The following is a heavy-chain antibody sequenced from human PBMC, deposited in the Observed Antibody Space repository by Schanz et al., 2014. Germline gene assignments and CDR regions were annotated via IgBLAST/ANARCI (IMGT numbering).Heavy chain of an antibody. J-gene: IGHJ2*01. Sequence: EVQLVASGGGLVQPGGSLRLSCAASGFAVDNYYMSCVRQAPGRGLEWVSAISGSGGSTYYADSVKGRFTISRDNSKNTLYLQMNSLRAEDTAVYFCAKDLGVDCGDGCFNWYFDLWGRGTLVTVSS. CDR1: GFAVDNYY. CDR3: AKDLGVDCGDGCFNWYFDL. D-gene: IGHD2-21*02. CDR2: ISGSGGST. V-gene: IGHV3-23*04.